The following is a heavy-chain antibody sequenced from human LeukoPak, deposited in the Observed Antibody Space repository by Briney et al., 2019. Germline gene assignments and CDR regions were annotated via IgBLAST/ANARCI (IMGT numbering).Heavy chain of an antibody. V-gene: IGHV4-38-2*02. D-gene: IGHD2-2*01. CDR2: IYHSGST. J-gene: IGHJ4*02. CDR3: ARDIEYCSSTSCYDFDY. CDR1: GYSISSGYY. Sequence: PSETLSLTCTVSGYSISSGYYWGWIRQPPGKGLEWIGSIYHSGSTYYNTSLKSRVTISVDTSKNQFSLKLSSVTAADTAVYYCARDIEYCSSTSCYDFDYWGQGTLVTVSS.